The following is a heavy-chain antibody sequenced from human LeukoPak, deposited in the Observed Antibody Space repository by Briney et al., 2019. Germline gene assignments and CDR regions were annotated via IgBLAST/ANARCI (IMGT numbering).Heavy chain of an antibody. V-gene: IGHV3-21*01. CDR1: GFTFSSYS. J-gene: IGHJ5*02. D-gene: IGHD4-11*01. CDR3: ARGPSNYFNWFVP. Sequence: GGSLSLSCAASGFTFSSYSMNWVRQAPGKGLEWVSSVSSSSSYIYYADSVKGRFTISRDNAKNSLYLQMNSLRAEDTAVYYCARGPSNYFNWFVPWRQGTLVTVSS. CDR2: VSSSSSYI.